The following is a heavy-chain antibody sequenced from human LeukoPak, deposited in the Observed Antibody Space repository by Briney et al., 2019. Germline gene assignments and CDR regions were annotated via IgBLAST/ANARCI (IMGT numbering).Heavy chain of an antibody. J-gene: IGHJ4*02. CDR2: INSDGSST. Sequence: GGSLRLSCAASGFTFSTYWMHWVRQAPGKGLVLVSHINSDGSSTSYADSVKGRFTISRDNAKNTLYLQMNSLRAEDTAVYYCARARYVDYWGQGSLVTVSS. D-gene: IGHD3-16*01. CDR3: ARARYVDY. CDR1: GFTFSTYW. V-gene: IGHV3-74*01.